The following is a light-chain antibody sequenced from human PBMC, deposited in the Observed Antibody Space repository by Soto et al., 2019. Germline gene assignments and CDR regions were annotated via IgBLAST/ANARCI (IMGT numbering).Light chain of an antibody. CDR3: QQYYSYPS. V-gene: IGKV1-8*01. CDR2: AAS. CDR1: QGIGSY. Sequence: AIRMTQSPSSFSASTGDRVTITCRASQGIGSYLAWYQQKPGKAPKLLIYAASTLQSGVPSRFSGSGSGTDCTLTISCLQSEDFATYYCQQYYSYPSFGQGTKLEIK. J-gene: IGKJ2*01.